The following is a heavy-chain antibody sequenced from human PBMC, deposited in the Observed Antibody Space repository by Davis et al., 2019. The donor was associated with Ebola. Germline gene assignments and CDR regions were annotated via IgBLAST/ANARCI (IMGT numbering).Heavy chain of an antibody. CDR2: INYSGRT. CDR3: ARVGGDGSSHLEDLDS. D-gene: IGHD3-16*01. CDR1: GSPIASPY. J-gene: IGHJ4*02. V-gene: IGHV4-59*11. Sequence: MPSDPLSPPFPAPGSPIASPYWSWLRQPPGKGLEWTADINYSGRTNYNPSLASRVTISIATSKNQLSLNLSSVTAADTAVYYCARVGGDGSSHLEDLDSWGQGTLVTVSS.